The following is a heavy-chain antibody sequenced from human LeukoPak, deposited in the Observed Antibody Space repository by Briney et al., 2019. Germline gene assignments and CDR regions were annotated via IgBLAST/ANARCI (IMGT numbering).Heavy chain of an antibody. Sequence: SETLSLTCIASGCSISSGYYWGWIRQPPGKGLEWIGSIYHSGTTHYNPSLKSRVTVSVDTSKNQFSLKLNSVTAADTAVYYCARESARPYDFWSGYPGGWFDPWGQGTLVTVSS. D-gene: IGHD3-3*01. V-gene: IGHV4-38-2*02. CDR2: IYHSGTT. J-gene: IGHJ5*02. CDR3: ARESARPYDFWSGYPGGWFDP. CDR1: GCSISSGYY.